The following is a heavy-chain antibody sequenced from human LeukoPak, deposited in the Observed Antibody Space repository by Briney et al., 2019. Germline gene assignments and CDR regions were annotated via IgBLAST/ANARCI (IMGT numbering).Heavy chain of an antibody. CDR1: GYTFTDYY. Sequence: VASVKVSCKASGYTFTDYYIHWVRQAPGQGLEWMGWINPKSGDTNYAQKFQGRVTMTRDMSTSTVYVELSSLRSEDTAVYYCARSVKDGGSDYWGQGTLVTVSS. D-gene: IGHD4-23*01. CDR2: INPKSGDT. CDR3: ARSVKDGGSDY. J-gene: IGHJ4*02. V-gene: IGHV1-2*02.